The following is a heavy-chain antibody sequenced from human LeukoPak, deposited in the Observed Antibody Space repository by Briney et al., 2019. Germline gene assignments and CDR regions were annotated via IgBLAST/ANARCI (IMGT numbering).Heavy chain of an antibody. V-gene: IGHV1-18*01. CDR3: ARGHQYSSPYYFDY. CDR2: ISAYNGNT. CDR1: GYTFTSYG. Sequence: ASVKVSCKASGYTFTSYGISWVRQTPGQGLEWMGWISAYNGNTNYAQKLQGRVTMTTDTSTSTAYMELRSLRSDDTAVYYCARGHQYSSPYYFDYWGQGTLVTVSS. D-gene: IGHD6-6*01. J-gene: IGHJ4*02.